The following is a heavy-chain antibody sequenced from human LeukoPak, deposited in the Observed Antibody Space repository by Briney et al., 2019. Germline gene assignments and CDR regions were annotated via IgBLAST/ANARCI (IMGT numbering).Heavy chain of an antibody. V-gene: IGHV3-23*01. Sequence: GGSLRLSCAASGFTFSTYAMSWVRQAPGEGLQWVSGISNSGDSTYYLDPVKGRFTISRDNSKNTLHLQMSSLRAEDTALYYCVKDRCDRATCPEVWGQGTLVTVSS. D-gene: IGHD2-21*01. J-gene: IGHJ4*02. CDR2: ISNSGDST. CDR1: GFTFSTYA. CDR3: VKDRCDRATCPEV.